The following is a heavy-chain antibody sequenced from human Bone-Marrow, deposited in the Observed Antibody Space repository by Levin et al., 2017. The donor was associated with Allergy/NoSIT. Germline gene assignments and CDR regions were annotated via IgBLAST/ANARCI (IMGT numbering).Heavy chain of an antibody. CDR2: IKQDGSEK. V-gene: IGHV3-7*04. J-gene: IGHJ4*02. CDR1: GFTFSSYW. CDR3: ARAAPFVVVVAATLFDY. Sequence: GGSLRLSCAASGFTFSSYWMSWVRQAPGKGLEWVANIKQDGSEKYYVDSVKGRFTISRDNAKNSLYLQMNSLRAEDTAVYYCARAAPFVVVVAATLFDYWGQGTLVTVSS. D-gene: IGHD2-15*01.